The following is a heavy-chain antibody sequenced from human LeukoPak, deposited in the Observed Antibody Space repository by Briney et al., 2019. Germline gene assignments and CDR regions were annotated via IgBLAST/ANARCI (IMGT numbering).Heavy chain of an antibody. CDR1: GGSISSGGYS. D-gene: IGHD3-10*02. J-gene: IGHJ5*02. Sequence: PSETLSLTCAVSGGSISSGGYSWSWIRQPPGKGLEWIGEINHSGSTNYNPSLKSRVTISVDTSKNQFSLKLSSVTAADTAVYYCARGTRTFPIRITMLFDPWGQGTLVTVSS. CDR3: ARGTRTFPIRITMLFDP. V-gene: IGHV4-34*01. CDR2: INHSGST.